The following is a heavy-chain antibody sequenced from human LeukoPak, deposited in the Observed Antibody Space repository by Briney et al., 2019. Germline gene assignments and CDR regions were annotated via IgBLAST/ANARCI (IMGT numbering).Heavy chain of an antibody. CDR2: ISSSSSYI. CDR1: GFTFSSYS. CDR3: ARASGSYGPPYFDY. V-gene: IGHV3-21*01. J-gene: IGHJ4*02. D-gene: IGHD1-26*01. Sequence: PGGSLRLSCAASGFTFSSYSMNWVRQAPGKGLEWVSSISSSSSYIYYADSVKGRFTISRDNAKNSLYLQMNSLRAEDTAVYYCARASGSYGPPYFDYWGQGTLVTVSS.